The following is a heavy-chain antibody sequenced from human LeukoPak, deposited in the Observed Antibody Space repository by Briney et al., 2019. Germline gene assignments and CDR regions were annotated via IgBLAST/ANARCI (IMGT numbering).Heavy chain of an antibody. Sequence: ASVKVSCKASGYTFTSYGISWVRQAPGQGLEWMGWISTYNGNTNYAQKLQGRVTMTTDTSTITAYMELRSLRSYDTTAYYCFXXLRWLQLTHDYWGQGTLVTVSS. CDR2: ISTYNGNT. D-gene: IGHD5-12*01. CDR1: GYTFTSYG. J-gene: IGHJ4*02. V-gene: IGHV1-18*01. CDR3: FXXLRWLQLTHDY.